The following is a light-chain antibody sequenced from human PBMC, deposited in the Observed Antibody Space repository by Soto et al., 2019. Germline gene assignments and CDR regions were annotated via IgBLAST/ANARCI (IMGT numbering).Light chain of an antibody. Sequence: DIQMTQSPSPLSASVGDRVTITCRASQNVTTWLAWYQDKPGKAPKLLLYDVFNLESGVPSRFSGSGSGTEFAPTISSPQSGDFATYFFQQYDSYRTFGQGTKVEIK. V-gene: IGKV1-5*01. CDR3: QQYDSYRT. J-gene: IGKJ1*01. CDR2: DVF. CDR1: QNVTTW.